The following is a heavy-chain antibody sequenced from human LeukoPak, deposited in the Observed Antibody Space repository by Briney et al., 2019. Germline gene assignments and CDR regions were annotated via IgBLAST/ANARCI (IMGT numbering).Heavy chain of an antibody. CDR3: ARSPLYSSSWYADY. J-gene: IGHJ4*02. CDR1: GGSISSYY. CDR2: IYYSGST. D-gene: IGHD6-13*01. Sequence: PSETLSLTCTVSGGSISSYYWSWIRQPPGKGLEWIGYIYYSGSTNYNPSLKSRVTISVDTSKNQFSLKLSSVTAADTAVYYCARSPLYSSSWYADYWGQGTLVTVSS. V-gene: IGHV4-59*01.